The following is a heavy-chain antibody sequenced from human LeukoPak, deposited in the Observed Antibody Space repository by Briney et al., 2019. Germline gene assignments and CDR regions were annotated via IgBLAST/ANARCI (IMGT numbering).Heavy chain of an antibody. D-gene: IGHD3-10*01. CDR3: ARHLRGLDL. CDR2: IYAADSDT. V-gene: IGHV5-51*01. J-gene: IGHJ5*02. Sequence: GESLKISCQGSGNSFNNYWISWVRQMPGKGLEWMAIIYAADSDTRYSPSFQGQVTLSVDKSISTVYLQWSSLKASDTAVYYCARHLRGLDLWGQGTLVTVSS. CDR1: GNSFNNYW.